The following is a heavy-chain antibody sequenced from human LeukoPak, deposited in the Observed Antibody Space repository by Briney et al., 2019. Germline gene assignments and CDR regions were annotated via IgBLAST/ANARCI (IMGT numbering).Heavy chain of an antibody. CDR2: ISAYNGNT. CDR3: ARDSRWQQLGSAFDI. V-gene: IGHV1-18*01. J-gene: IGHJ3*02. CDR1: GYTFTSYG. D-gene: IGHD6-13*01. Sequence: GASVKVSCKASGYTFTSYGISWVRQAPGQGLEWMGWISAYNGNTNYAQKLQGRVTMTTDTSTSTAYMELRSLRSDDTAVYYCARDSRWQQLGSAFDIWGQGTMVTVSS.